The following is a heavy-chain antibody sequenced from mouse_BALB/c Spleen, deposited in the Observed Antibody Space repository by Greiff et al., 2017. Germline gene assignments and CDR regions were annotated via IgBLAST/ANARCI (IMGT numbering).Heavy chain of an antibody. CDR2: ISYSGST. V-gene: IGHV3-2*02. CDR1: GYSITSDYA. J-gene: IGHJ4*01. CDR3: ARGGAYYRYDYAMDY. D-gene: IGHD2-14*01. Sequence: DVKLVESGPGLVKPSQSLSLTCTVTGYSITSDYAWNWIRQFPGNKLEWMGYISYSGSTSYNPSLKSRISITRDTSKNQFFLQLNSVTTEDTATYYCARGGAYYRYDYAMDYWGQGTSVTVSS.